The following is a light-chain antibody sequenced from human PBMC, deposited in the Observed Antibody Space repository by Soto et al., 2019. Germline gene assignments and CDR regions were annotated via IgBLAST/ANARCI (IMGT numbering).Light chain of an antibody. CDR2: GAS. CDR1: QSVSSN. V-gene: IGKV3-15*01. CDR3: QEYNDCPTLT. J-gene: IGKJ4*01. Sequence: ETVMTQSPATLSVSPGERATLSCRASQSVSSNLAWYQQKPGQAPRLLIYGASTRATGIPARFSGSGSGTDFTITISSLQSADFAVYSGQEYNDCPTLTFGGGTKVESK.